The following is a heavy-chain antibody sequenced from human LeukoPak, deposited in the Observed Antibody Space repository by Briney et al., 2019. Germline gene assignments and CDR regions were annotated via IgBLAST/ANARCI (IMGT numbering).Heavy chain of an antibody. CDR3: ARAVYDISLDY. Sequence: GRSLRLSCAASGFTFSSYAMHWVRQAPGKGLEWVAVISYDGSNKYYADSVKGRFTISRDNSKNTLYLQMNSLRAEDTAVYYCARAVYDISLDYWGQGTLVTVSS. CDR2: ISYDGSNK. J-gene: IGHJ4*02. CDR1: GFTFSSYA. V-gene: IGHV3-30-3*01. D-gene: IGHD3-9*01.